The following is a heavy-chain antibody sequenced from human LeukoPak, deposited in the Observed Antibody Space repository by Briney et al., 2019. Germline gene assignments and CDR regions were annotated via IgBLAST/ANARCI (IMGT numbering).Heavy chain of an antibody. D-gene: IGHD2-2*01. Sequence: ASVTVSCKASGYTFTDYYMHWVRQAPGQGLEWMGWINPNTGGTNYAQTFQGRVTMTRDTSISTAYMELSRLKSDDTAVYYCARVRYCSTTCRSGAFDIWGQGTMVTVSS. J-gene: IGHJ3*02. CDR3: ARVRYCSTTCRSGAFDI. CDR2: INPNTGGT. V-gene: IGHV1-2*02. CDR1: GYTFTDYY.